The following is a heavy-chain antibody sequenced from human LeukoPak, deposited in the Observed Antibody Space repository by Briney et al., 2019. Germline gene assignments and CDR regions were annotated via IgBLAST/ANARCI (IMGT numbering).Heavy chain of an antibody. D-gene: IGHD1-14*01. V-gene: IGHV4-30-4*01. Sequence: SQTLSLTCTVSGGSISSGDYYWSWIRQPPGKGLEWIGYIYYSGNTYYNPSLKSRVTISVDTSKNQFSLKLSSVTAADTAVYYCARGVNRYRLDYWGQGTLVTVSS. CDR3: ARGVNRYRLDY. CDR1: GGSISSGDYY. CDR2: IYYSGNT. J-gene: IGHJ4*02.